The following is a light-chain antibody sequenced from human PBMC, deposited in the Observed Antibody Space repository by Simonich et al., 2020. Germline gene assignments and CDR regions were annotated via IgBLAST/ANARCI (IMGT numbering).Light chain of an antibody. CDR1: QSVLYSSNNKNY. CDR2: WAS. Sequence: DIVMTQSPDSLAVSLGERATINCKSSQSVLYSSNNKNYLAGYHQKPGQPPKLLIYWASTRETGVPERFSGGGSGTDFTLTISSLQAEDVAVYYCQQYYSTPYTFGQGTKLEIK. V-gene: IGKV4-1*01. J-gene: IGKJ2*01. CDR3: QQYYSTPYT.